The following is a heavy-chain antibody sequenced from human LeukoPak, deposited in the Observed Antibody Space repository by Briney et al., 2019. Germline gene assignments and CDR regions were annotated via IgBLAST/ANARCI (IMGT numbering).Heavy chain of an antibody. CDR1: GGSISSSNYH. CDR2: IFYSGNT. Sequence: PSETLSLTCTVSGGSISSSNYHWGWIRQPPGMGLEWIGSIFYSGNTYYNPSLNSRVTISVDTSKRQFSLKLSSVTAADSAVYYCARHSSMTTVVFGYWGQGPLVTVSS. D-gene: IGHD4-17*01. V-gene: IGHV4-39*01. CDR3: ARHSSMTTVVFGY. J-gene: IGHJ4*02.